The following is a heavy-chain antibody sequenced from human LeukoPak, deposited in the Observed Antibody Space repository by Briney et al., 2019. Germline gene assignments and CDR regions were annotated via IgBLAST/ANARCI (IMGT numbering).Heavy chain of an antibody. CDR2: IYHSGTS. CDR3: ARVPTITFFDY. J-gene: IGHJ4*02. Sequence: PSETLSLTCTVSSASISTYYWSWIRQPPGKGLEWIGYIYHSGTSNYNPSLKSRVTMSVDTSKSQFSLKLTSVTAADTAVYYCARVPTITFFDYWGQGTLVTVSS. V-gene: IGHV4-59*12. CDR1: SASISTYY. D-gene: IGHD3-10*01.